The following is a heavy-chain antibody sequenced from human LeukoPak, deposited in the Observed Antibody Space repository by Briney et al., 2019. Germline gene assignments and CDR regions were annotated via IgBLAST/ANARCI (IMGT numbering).Heavy chain of an antibody. V-gene: IGHV5-10-1*01. CDR2: IDPRDSYT. J-gene: IGHJ4*02. D-gene: IGHD4-17*01. Sequence: GESLTISCKGSGYGFTNYWISWVRQMPGKGLEWMGRIDPRDSYTKYSPSFEGHVTISVDKSISSAFLQWNSLKASDSAMYYCATGASKVTTDFANYWGQGTQVAVSS. CDR1: GYGFTNYW. CDR3: ATGASKVTTDFANY.